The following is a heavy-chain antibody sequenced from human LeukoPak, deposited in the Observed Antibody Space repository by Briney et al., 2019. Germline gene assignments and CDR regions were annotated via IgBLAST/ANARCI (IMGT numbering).Heavy chain of an antibody. CDR1: GGSISSGGYY. Sequence: NASETLSLTCTVSGGSISSGGYYWSRIRQHPGKGLEWIGYVYYSGSTYYNPSLKSRVTISVDTSKNQFSLKLSSVTAADTAVYYCAREWAAAGTIDYWGQGTLVTVSS. D-gene: IGHD6-13*01. CDR3: AREWAAAGTIDY. CDR2: VYYSGST. J-gene: IGHJ4*02. V-gene: IGHV4-31*03.